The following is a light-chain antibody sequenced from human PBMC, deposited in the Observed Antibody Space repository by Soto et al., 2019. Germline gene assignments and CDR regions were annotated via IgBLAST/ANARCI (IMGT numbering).Light chain of an antibody. CDR2: DVS. V-gene: IGLV2-14*01. Sequence: QSVLTQPASVSGSPGQSITISYTGTSSDVGGYNYVSWYQQHPAKAPKLMIYDVSNRPSGVSNRFSGSKSGNTASLTISGLQAEDEADYYCSSYTSSTTLVIFGGGTKLTVL. CDR1: SSDVGGYNY. CDR3: SSYTSSTTLVI. J-gene: IGLJ2*01.